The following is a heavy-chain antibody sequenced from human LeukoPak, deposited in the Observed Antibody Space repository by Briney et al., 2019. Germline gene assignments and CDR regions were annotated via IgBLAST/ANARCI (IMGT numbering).Heavy chain of an antibody. Sequence: GGSLRLSCAASGFTFSSYAMHWARQAPGKGLEWVAVISYDGSNKYYADSVKGRFTISRDNSKNTLYLQMNSLRAEDTAVYYCARDGEGRDYYDSSGYYNYFDYWGQGTLVTVSS. CDR2: ISYDGSNK. CDR3: ARDGEGRDYYDSSGYYNYFDY. J-gene: IGHJ4*02. D-gene: IGHD3-22*01. CDR1: GFTFSSYA. V-gene: IGHV3-30-3*01.